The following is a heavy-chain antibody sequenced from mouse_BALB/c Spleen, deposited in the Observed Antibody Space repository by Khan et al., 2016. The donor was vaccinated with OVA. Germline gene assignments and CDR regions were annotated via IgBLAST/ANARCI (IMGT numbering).Heavy chain of an antibody. J-gene: IGHJ1*01. CDR2: IWSDGRT. V-gene: IGHV2-6-1*01. D-gene: IGHD2-1*01. CDR1: GFSLKRYG. Sequence: GQMKESGKGQVAPSQRLSRKCTIVGFSLKRYGVHWVRQPAGKGLEWLVVIWSDGRTTYNSALKSRLSISKDNSKSQVFLKVNSLQTDDTDIYYCARQVYPGYFDVWGAGTTVTVS. CDR3: ARQVYPGYFDV.